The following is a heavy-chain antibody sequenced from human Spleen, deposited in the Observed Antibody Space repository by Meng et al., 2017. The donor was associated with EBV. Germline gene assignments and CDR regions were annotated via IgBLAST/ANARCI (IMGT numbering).Heavy chain of an antibody. CDR1: GYTLSSHA. J-gene: IGHJ4*02. CDR3: ASGGWGDY. D-gene: IGHD6-19*01. CDR2: INTNTGSP. Sequence: QVQLVQPGSELKKPGAYVMVSCKAFGYTLSSHAMNWVRQAPGQGLEWLGWINTNTGSPTYAQGFRGRFLFSLDTSVSTAYLQISSLKAEDTAVYYCASGGWGDYWGQGTLVTVSS. V-gene: IGHV7-4-1*02.